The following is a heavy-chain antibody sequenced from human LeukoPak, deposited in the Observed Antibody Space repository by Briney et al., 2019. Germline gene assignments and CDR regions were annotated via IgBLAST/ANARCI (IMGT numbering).Heavy chain of an antibody. CDR2: ISAYNGNT. CDR1: GYTFTSYG. J-gene: IGHJ3*02. V-gene: IGHV1-18*01. CDR3: ASIRHYYDSSGYRGDAFDI. Sequence: ASVKVSCKASGYTFTSYGISWVRQAPGQGLEWMGWISAYNGNTNYAQKLQGRVTMTTDTSTSTAYMELRSLRSDDTAVYYCASIRHYYDSSGYRGDAFDIWGQGTMVTVSS. D-gene: IGHD3-22*01.